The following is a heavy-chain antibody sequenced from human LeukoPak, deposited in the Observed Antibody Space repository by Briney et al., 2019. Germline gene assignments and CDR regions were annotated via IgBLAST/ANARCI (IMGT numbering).Heavy chain of an antibody. CDR2: ISGSGGST. V-gene: IGHV3-23*01. CDR3: ARDLSAYYYDSSGYLSAFDI. J-gene: IGHJ3*02. D-gene: IGHD3-22*01. CDR1: GFTFSSYA. Sequence: GGSLRLSCAASGFTFSSYAMSWVRQAPGKGLEWVSAISGSGGSTYYADSVKGRFTISRDNSKNTLYLQMNSLRAEDTAVYYCARDLSAYYYDSSGYLSAFDIWGQGTMVTVSS.